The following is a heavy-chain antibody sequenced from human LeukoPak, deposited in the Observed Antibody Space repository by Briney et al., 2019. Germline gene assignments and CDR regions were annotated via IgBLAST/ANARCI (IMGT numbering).Heavy chain of an antibody. Sequence: GGSLRLSCAASGFTFSNNYMHWVRQAPGKGLVLVSRINTDGSSTNYADSVKGRFTISRDNAKNTLYLQMNSLRAEDTAVYYCARGYSYAHDYWGQGTLVTVSS. CDR1: GFTFSNNY. J-gene: IGHJ4*02. CDR3: ARGYSYAHDY. V-gene: IGHV3-74*01. D-gene: IGHD3-16*01. CDR2: INTDGSST.